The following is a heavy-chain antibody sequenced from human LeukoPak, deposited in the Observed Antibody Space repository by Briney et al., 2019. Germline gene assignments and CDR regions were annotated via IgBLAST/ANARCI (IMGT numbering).Heavy chain of an antibody. CDR1: GGSISSDGYY. V-gene: IGHV4-31*03. Sequence: PSQTLSLTCTVSGGSISSDGYYWSWIRQHPGKGLEWIGYIYYSGSTFYNPSLKSRVTISVDTSKNQFSLKLGSVTAADTAVYYCARGWSGYFGYWGQGTLVTVSS. J-gene: IGHJ4*02. CDR2: IYYSGST. CDR3: ARGWSGYFGY. D-gene: IGHD2-8*01.